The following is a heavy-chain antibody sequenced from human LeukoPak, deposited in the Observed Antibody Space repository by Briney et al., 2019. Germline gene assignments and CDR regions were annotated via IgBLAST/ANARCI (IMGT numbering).Heavy chain of an antibody. CDR3: ARALSYYDSTAFDI. J-gene: IGHJ3*02. CDR1: GGSFSGYY. D-gene: IGHD3-22*01. Sequence: NPSETLSLTCAVYGGSFSGYYWSWIRQPPGKGLEWIGEINHSGSTNYNPSLKSRVTISVDTSKNQFSLKLSSVTAADTAVYYCARALSYYDSTAFDIWGQGTMVTVSS. CDR2: INHSGST. V-gene: IGHV4-34*01.